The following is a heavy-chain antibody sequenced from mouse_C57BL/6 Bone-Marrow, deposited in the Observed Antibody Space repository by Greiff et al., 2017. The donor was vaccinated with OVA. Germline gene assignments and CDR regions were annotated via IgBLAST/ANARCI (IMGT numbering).Heavy chain of an antibody. CDR1: GYTFTDYY. D-gene: IGHD1-1*02. V-gene: IGHV1-26*01. CDR3: ARNYLAWFAY. J-gene: IGHJ3*01. CDR2: INPNNGGT. Sequence: EAQLQQSGPELVKPGASVKISCKASGYTFTDYYMNWVKQSHGKSLEWIGDINPNNGGTSYNQKFKGKATLTVDKSSSTAYMELRSLTSEDSAVYYCARNYLAWFAYWGQGTLVTVSA.